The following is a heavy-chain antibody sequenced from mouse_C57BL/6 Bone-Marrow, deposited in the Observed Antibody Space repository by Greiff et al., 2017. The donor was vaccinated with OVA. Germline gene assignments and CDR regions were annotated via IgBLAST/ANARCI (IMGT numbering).Heavy chain of an antibody. J-gene: IGHJ3*01. CDR3: ARDYYGSSPAWFAY. CDR2: ISSGSSTI. CDR1: GFTFSDYG. D-gene: IGHD1-1*01. V-gene: IGHV5-17*01. Sequence: DVKLVESGGGLVKPGGSLKLSCAASGFTFSDYGMHWVRQAPEKGLEWVAYISSGSSTIYYADTVKGRFTISRDNAKNTLCLQMTSLRSEDTAMYYCARDYYGSSPAWFAYWGQGTLVTVSA.